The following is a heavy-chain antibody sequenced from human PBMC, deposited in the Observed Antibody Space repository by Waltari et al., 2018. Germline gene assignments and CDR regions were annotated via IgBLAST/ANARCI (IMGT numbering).Heavy chain of an antibody. V-gene: IGHV3-7*01. Sequence: EVQLVESGGGLVQPGGSLRLSCAASGFSFRNSWMDWVRQAPGKGLEWVANIKHDGSEISYVDSVKGRVTISRDNAKNSLYLQMNSLRAEDTAIYYCSWSLDYLGHGTLVTVSS. CDR1: GFSFRNSW. CDR2: IKHDGSEI. CDR3: SWSLDY. J-gene: IGHJ4*01.